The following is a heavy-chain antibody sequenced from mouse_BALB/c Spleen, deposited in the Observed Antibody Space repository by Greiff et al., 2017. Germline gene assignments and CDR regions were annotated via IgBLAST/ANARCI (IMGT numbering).Heavy chain of an antibody. CDR2: INPSNGRT. D-gene: IGHD4-1*01. Sequence: VQLQQPGAELVKPGASVKLSCKASGYTFTSYWMHWVKQRPGQGLEWIGEINPSNGRTNYNEKFKSKATLTVDKSSSTAYMQLSSLTSEDSAVYYCARYWDYFDYWGQGTTLTVSS. V-gene: IGHV1S81*02. CDR3: ARYWDYFDY. CDR1: GYTFTSYW. J-gene: IGHJ2*01.